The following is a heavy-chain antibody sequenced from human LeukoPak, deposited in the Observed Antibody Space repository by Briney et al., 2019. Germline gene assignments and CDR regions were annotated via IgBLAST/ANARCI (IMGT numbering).Heavy chain of an antibody. Sequence: GGSLRLSCTTSGFTFGDYAMSWVRQAPGKGLEGVGFIRSKTYGGTTEHAASVKGRFTISRDDSKSIAYLQMNSLKTEDTAVYYCTQYGDNANLDYWGQGTLVTVSS. CDR2: IRSKTYGGTT. D-gene: IGHD4-17*01. CDR3: TQYGDNANLDY. CDR1: GFTFGDYA. J-gene: IGHJ4*02. V-gene: IGHV3-49*04.